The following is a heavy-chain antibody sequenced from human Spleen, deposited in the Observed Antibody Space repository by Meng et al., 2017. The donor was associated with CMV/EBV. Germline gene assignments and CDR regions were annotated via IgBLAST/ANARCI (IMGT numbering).Heavy chain of an antibody. CDR1: GYSFTSYW. Sequence: GESLKISCKGSGYSFTSYWIGWVRQMPGKGLEWMGIIYPGDSDTRYSPSFRGQVTISADKSITTAYLQWISLKASDTAMYYCVRLGRTYGDFDYWGQGTLVTVSS. V-gene: IGHV5-51*01. D-gene: IGHD4-17*01. CDR3: VRLGRTYGDFDY. CDR2: IYPGDSDT. J-gene: IGHJ4*02.